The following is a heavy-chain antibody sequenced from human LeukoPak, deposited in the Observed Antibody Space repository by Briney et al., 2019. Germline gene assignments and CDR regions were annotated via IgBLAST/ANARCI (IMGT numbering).Heavy chain of an antibody. V-gene: IGHV3-64*01. J-gene: IGHJ3*02. CDR3: ARDSGVGLAFDI. Sequence: GGSLRLSCAASGFTFSSYAMHWVRQAPGKGLEYVSAISSNGGSTYYANSVKGRFTISRDNSKNTLYLQMGSLRAEDMAVYYCARDSGVGLAFDIWGQGTMVTVSS. CDR1: GFTFSSYA. D-gene: IGHD2-8*01. CDR2: ISSNGGST.